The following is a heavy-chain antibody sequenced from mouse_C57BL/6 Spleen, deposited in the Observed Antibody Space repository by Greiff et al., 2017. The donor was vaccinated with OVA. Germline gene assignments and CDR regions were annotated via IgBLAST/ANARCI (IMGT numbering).Heavy chain of an antibody. Sequence: VQLQQSGPELVKPGASVKISCKASGYAFSSSWMNWVKQRPGKGLEWIGRIYPGDGDTNYNGKFKGKATLTADKSSSTAYMQLSSLTSEDSAVYFCARSTTVVATFRYAMDYWGQGTSVTVSS. CDR2: IYPGDGDT. CDR1: GYAFSSSW. V-gene: IGHV1-82*01. J-gene: IGHJ4*01. D-gene: IGHD1-1*01. CDR3: ARSTTVVATFRYAMDY.